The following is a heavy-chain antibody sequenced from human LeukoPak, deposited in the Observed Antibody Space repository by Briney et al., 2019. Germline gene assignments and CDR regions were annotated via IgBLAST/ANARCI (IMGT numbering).Heavy chain of an antibody. V-gene: IGHV1-69*13. D-gene: IGHD6-6*01. CDR3: ARDGYSSSSFTPFDY. CDR1: GGTFSSYA. CDR2: IIPIFGTA. J-gene: IGHJ4*02. Sequence: SVKVSCKASGGTFSSYAISWVRQAPGQGLEWMGGIIPIFGTANYAQKFQGRVTITADESTSTAYMELNSLRSEDTAVYYCARDGYSSSSFTPFDYWGQGTLVTVSS.